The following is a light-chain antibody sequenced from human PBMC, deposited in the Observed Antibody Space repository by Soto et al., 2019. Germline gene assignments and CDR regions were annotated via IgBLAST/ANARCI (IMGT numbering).Light chain of an antibody. CDR3: QQYGSAPRT. Sequence: EIVLTQSPGTLSLSPGERAILSCRDSQSVSSDSLAWYRQKPGQAPRLLVYDASSRATGIPDRFSGSGSGTDFTLTISRLEPEDFAVYYCQQYGSAPRTFGQGTKVEIK. V-gene: IGKV3-20*01. CDR2: DAS. CDR1: QSVSSDS. J-gene: IGKJ1*01.